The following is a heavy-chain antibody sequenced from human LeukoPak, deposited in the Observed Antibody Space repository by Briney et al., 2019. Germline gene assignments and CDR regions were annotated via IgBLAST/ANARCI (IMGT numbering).Heavy chain of an antibody. Sequence: GASVKVSCKASGGTFSSYAISWVRQAPGQGLEWMGGIIPIFGTTNYAQKFQGRVTITADKSTSTAYMELYSLRSEDTAVYYCARVMPQGDYYYFYMDVWGKGTTVTVSS. CDR2: IIPIFGTT. CDR1: GGTFSSYA. CDR3: ARVMPQGDYYYFYMDV. D-gene: IGHD2-2*01. V-gene: IGHV1-69*06. J-gene: IGHJ6*03.